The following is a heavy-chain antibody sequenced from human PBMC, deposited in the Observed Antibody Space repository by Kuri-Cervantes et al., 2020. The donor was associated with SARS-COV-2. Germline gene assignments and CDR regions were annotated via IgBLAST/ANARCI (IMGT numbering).Heavy chain of an antibody. Sequence: GGSLRLSCAASGFTFSTYAMSWVRQAPGKGLEWVAVIWYDGSNKYYADSVKGRFTISRDNSKNTLYLQMNSLRAEDTAVYYCAREVTDGDYVNWFDPWGQGTLVTVSS. CDR1: GFTFSTYA. V-gene: IGHV3-33*08. CDR3: AREVTDGDYVNWFDP. J-gene: IGHJ5*02. D-gene: IGHD4-17*01. CDR2: IWYDGSNK.